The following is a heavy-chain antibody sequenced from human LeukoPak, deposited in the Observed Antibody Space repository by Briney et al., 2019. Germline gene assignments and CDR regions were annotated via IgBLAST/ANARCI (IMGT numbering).Heavy chain of an antibody. CDR3: AREASGWYPYYYYYYMDV. CDR2: ISYDGSNK. V-gene: IGHV3-30*04. J-gene: IGHJ6*03. CDR1: GFTFSSYA. Sequence: PGRSLRLSCAASGFTFSSYAMHWVRQAPGKVLEWVAVISYDGSNKYYADSVKGRFTISRDNSKNTLYLQMNSLRAEDTAVYYCAREASGWYPYYYYYYMDVWGKGTTVTVSS. D-gene: IGHD6-19*01.